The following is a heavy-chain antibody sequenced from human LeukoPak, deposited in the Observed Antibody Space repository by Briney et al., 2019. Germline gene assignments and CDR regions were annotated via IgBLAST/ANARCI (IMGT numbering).Heavy chain of an antibody. J-gene: IGHJ4*02. D-gene: IGHD6-13*01. CDR2: ISSSGGTI. CDR1: GFTFNSYS. V-gene: IGHV3-48*01. Sequence: PGGSLRLSCAASGFTFNSYSMNWVRQAPGKGLEWISYISSSGGTIYYADSVKGRFTISRDNAKNSLYLHMNSLRAEDTAMYYCASNTPTYSTPDYWGQGTLVTVSS. CDR3: ASNTPTYSTPDY.